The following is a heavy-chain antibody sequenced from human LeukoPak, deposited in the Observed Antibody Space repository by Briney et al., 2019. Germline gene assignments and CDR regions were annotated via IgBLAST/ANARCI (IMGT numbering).Heavy chain of an antibody. Sequence: GASVKVSCKASGYTFTNHYIHWVRQAPGQGLEWMGLINPNGTATRYAQKFRGRVTMTRDLSTSTDYMELRSLRSDDTAVYYCARMGSGWYSRWGDFDYWGQGTLVTVSS. CDR2: INPNGTAT. CDR1: GYTFTNHY. CDR3: ARMGSGWYSRWGDFDY. J-gene: IGHJ4*02. D-gene: IGHD6-19*01. V-gene: IGHV1-46*01.